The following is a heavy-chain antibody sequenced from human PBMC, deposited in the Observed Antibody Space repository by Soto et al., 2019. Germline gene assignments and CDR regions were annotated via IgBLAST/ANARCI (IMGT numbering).Heavy chain of an antibody. Sequence: ASVKVSCKSSGYPFSIYGINWVRQAPGQGLEWMGWISADNGNTNYAQQFQGRVTMTTDTSTSTAYMELRSLRSDDTAVYYCARVSLTGTTLDYWGQGTLVTVSS. CDR1: GYPFSIYG. J-gene: IGHJ4*02. V-gene: IGHV1-18*04. D-gene: IGHD1-7*01. CDR3: ARVSLTGTTLDY. CDR2: ISADNGNT.